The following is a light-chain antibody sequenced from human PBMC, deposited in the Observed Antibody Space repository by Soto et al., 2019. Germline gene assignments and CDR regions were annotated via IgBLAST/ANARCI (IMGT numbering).Light chain of an antibody. CDR3: QQYNDSPYT. Sequence: DIQMTQSPSSLSASVGDIVTITCRARQGISIYLAWFQQKPGKAPESLIYAASTLQSGVPSKFTGSGSRTDFNLTISSLQHEDFATYFCQQYNDSPYTVAQGTKLEIK. V-gene: IGKV1-16*02. CDR1: QGISIY. CDR2: AAS. J-gene: IGKJ2*01.